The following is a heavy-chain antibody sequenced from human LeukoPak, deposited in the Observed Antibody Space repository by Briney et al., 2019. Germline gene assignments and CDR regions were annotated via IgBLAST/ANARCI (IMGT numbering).Heavy chain of an antibody. Sequence: SVKVSCKASGGTFSSYAISWVRQAPGQGLEWMGGITPIFGTANYAQKFQGRVTITADESTSTAYMELSSLRSEDTAVYYCASPRYCTNGVCDHWYFDLWGRGTLVTVSS. CDR3: ASPRYCTNGVCDHWYFDL. CDR2: ITPIFGTA. CDR1: GGTFSSYA. D-gene: IGHD2-8*01. J-gene: IGHJ2*01. V-gene: IGHV1-69*01.